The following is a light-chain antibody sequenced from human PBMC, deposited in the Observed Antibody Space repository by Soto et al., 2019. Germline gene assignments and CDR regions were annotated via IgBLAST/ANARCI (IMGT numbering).Light chain of an antibody. CDR3: QQFNNLPYT. J-gene: IGKJ2*01. CDR1: QDITTF. V-gene: IGKV1-33*01. CDR2: DVS. Sequence: DIQMTQSPSSLSASVGDRVTISCQASQDITTFLNWYQQKPGKAPRLLICDVSNLETGVPSRFSGSGSGTDFSFTITSLQPEDIATYYCQQFNNLPYTFGQGTKLEIK.